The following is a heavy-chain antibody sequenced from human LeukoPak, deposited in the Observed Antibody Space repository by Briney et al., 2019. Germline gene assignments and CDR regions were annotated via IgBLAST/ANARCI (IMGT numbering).Heavy chain of an antibody. Sequence: SETLSLTCAVSGGSISSRNWWSWVRQPPGKGLEWIGEIYHSGSTNYNPSLKTRVTISVDKSKNQFSLKLSSVTAADTAVYYCARGDYSSSWYANWFDPWGQGTLVTVSS. CDR3: ARGDYSSSWYANWFDP. J-gene: IGHJ5*02. V-gene: IGHV4-4*02. CDR2: IYHSGST. D-gene: IGHD6-13*01. CDR1: GGSISSRNW.